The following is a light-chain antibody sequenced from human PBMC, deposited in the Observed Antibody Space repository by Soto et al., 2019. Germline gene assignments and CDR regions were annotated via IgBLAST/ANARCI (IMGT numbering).Light chain of an antibody. V-gene: IGKV1-39*01. CDR2: ASY. CDR3: QPSYSSLRFT. Sequence: DIQMTQSPSSLSAEGGDRVTITCRANESISNNLNWSQHKPGKAPKVLNYASYSLQSRVPSRFSGSGAGTDFSLTITSLQAEAFATSYCQPSYSSLRFTVGPGPKVDLK. CDR1: ESISNN. J-gene: IGKJ3*01.